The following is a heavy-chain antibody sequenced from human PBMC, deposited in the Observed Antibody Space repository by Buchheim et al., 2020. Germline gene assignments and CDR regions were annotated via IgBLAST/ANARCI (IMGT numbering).Heavy chain of an antibody. CDR3: ARGGRLTVTTVRIHDAFDI. CDR2: ISSSSSYI. J-gene: IGHJ3*02. V-gene: IGHV3-21*01. CDR1: GFTFSSYS. Sequence: EVQLVESGGGLVKPGGSLRLSCAASGFTFSSYSMNWVRQAPGKGLEWVSSISSSSSYIYYADLVKGRFTISRDNAKNSLYLQMNSLRAEDTSVYYCARGGRLTVTTVRIHDAFDIWGQGT. D-gene: IGHD4-11*01.